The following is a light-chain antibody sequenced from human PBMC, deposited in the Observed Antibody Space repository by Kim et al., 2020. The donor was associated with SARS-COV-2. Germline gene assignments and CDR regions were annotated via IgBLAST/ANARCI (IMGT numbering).Light chain of an antibody. CDR3: NSYTSSTTYV. CDR1: SSDVGVYNY. V-gene: IGLV2-14*01. J-gene: IGLJ1*01. CDR2: DVS. Sequence: QSALTQPASVSGSPGQSITISCTGTSSDVGVYNYVSWYQQHPGKAPKLMIYDVSTRPSGVSNRFSGSKSGNTASLTISGLQAEDEADYYCNSYTSSTTYVFGTGTKVTVL.